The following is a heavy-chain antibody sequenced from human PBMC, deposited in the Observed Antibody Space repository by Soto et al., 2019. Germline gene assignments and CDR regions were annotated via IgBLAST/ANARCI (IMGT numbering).Heavy chain of an antibody. Sequence: SETLSLTCTVSGGSISSSSYYWGWIRQPPGKGLEWIGSIYYSGSTYYNPSLKSRVTISVDTSKNQFSLKLSSVTAADTAVYYCARHLEWLATPLCDYWGQGTLVTVSS. J-gene: IGHJ4*02. D-gene: IGHD6-19*01. V-gene: IGHV4-39*01. CDR2: IYYSGST. CDR3: ARHLEWLATPLCDY. CDR1: GGSISSSSYY.